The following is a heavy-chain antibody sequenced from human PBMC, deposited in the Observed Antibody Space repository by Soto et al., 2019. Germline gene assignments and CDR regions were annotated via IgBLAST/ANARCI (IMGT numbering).Heavy chain of an antibody. Sequence: ASVKVSCKASGGTFSSYTISWVRQAPGQGLEWMGRIIPILGIANYAQKFQGRVTMTRDTSTSTVYMELSSLRSEDTAVYYCARAPHYGGNSYYFDYWGQGTLVTVSS. D-gene: IGHD4-17*01. J-gene: IGHJ4*02. CDR2: IIPILGIA. CDR1: GGTFSSYT. V-gene: IGHV1-69*02. CDR3: ARAPHYGGNSYYFDY.